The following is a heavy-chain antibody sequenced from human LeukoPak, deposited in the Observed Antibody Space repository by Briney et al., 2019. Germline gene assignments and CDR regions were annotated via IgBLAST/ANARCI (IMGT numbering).Heavy chain of an antibody. Sequence: KPSETLSLTCTVSGGSISSYYWSWIRQPPGKGLEWIGYIYYSGSTNYNPSLKSRVTISVDTSKNQFSLKLSSVTAADTAVYYCARLSGSRELAFIAAAGRRSWFDPWGQGTLVTVSS. CDR3: ARLSGSRELAFIAAAGRRSWFDP. CDR2: IYYSGST. D-gene: IGHD6-13*01. CDR1: GGSISSYY. J-gene: IGHJ5*02. V-gene: IGHV4-59*08.